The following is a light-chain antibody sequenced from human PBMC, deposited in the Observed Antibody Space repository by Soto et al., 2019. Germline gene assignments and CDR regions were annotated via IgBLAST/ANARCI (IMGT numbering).Light chain of an antibody. Sequence: EIVLTQSPATRSLSPGGRATLSCRASQSVSSYLAWYQQKPGQAPRLLIYGASNRATGIPDRFSGGGSWPDFTLTISSLQPEDVATYYCQKYNSAPFTCGPGTKGDIK. CDR3: QKYNSAPFT. V-gene: IGKV3-11*01. CDR2: GAS. J-gene: IGKJ3*01. CDR1: QSVSSY.